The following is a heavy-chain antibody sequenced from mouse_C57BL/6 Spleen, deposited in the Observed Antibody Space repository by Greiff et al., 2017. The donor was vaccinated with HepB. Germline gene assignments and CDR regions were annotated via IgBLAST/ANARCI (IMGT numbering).Heavy chain of an antibody. CDR3: ARDGGWDGAMDY. D-gene: IGHD4-1*01. Sequence: EVKLMESEGGLVQPGSSMKLSCTASGFTFSDYYMAWVRQVPEKGLEWVANINYDGSSTYYLDSLKSRFIISRDNAKNILYLQMSSLKSEDTATYYCARDGGWDGAMDYWGQGTSVTVSS. V-gene: IGHV5-16*01. J-gene: IGHJ4*01. CDR1: GFTFSDYY. CDR2: INYDGSST.